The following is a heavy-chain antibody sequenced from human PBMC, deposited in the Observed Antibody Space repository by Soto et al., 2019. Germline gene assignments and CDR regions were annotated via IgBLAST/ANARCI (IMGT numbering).Heavy chain of an antibody. CDR1: GGIFNTYA. CDR3: TRGTGMSHSWYADS. D-gene: IGHD6-13*01. Sequence: QVQLVQSGAEVKKPGSSVKVSCKASGGIFNTYALSWVRQAPGQGLEWMGGIIPIFGTANYGQKFQGSVTITADESTNTTYMELSSLRSDDTAVYYCTRGTGMSHSWYADSWGQGTRVTVSS. J-gene: IGHJ5*02. V-gene: IGHV1-69*01. CDR2: IIPIFGTA.